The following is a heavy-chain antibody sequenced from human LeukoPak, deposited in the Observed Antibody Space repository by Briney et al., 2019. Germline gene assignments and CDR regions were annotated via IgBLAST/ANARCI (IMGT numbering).Heavy chain of an antibody. CDR1: GFTFKTCT. CDR3: ARDSDSSGWYFRYGMDV. V-gene: IGHV3-21*01. Sequence: GGSLRLSCAASGFTFKTCTMHWVRQAPGMGLEWVSSISSSSSYIFYADSVKGRFTISRDNAKNTLYLQMNSLRAEDTAVYYCARDSDSSGWYFRYGMDVWGQGTTVTVSS. CDR2: ISSSSSYI. D-gene: IGHD6-19*01. J-gene: IGHJ6*02.